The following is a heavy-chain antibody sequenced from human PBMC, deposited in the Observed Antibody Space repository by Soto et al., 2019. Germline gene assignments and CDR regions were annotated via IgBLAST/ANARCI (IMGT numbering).Heavy chain of an antibody. CDR1: GGSISSYY. CDR2: IYYSGST. Sequence: SETLSLTCTVSGGSISSYYWSWIRQPPGKGLEWIGYIYYSGSTNYNPSLKSRVTISVDTSKNQFSLKLSSVTAADTAVYYCARSYQPLLYFDYWGQGTLVTVSS. V-gene: IGHV4-59*08. CDR3: ARSYQPLLYFDY. J-gene: IGHJ4*02. D-gene: IGHD2-2*01.